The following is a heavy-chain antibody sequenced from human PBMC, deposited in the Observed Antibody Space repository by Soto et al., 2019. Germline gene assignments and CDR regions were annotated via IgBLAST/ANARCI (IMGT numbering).Heavy chain of an antibody. CDR3: VHPRSTVQIPPT. CDR1: GFTFSSYG. D-gene: IGHD4-17*01. J-gene: IGHJ5*02. V-gene: IGHV3-30*03. Sequence: PGGSLRLSCAASGFTFSSYGMHWVRQAPGKGLEWVAVISYDGSNKYYADSVKGRFTISRDNSKNTLYLQMNSLRAEDTAVYYCVHPRSTVQIPPTWGQGTLVTVSS. CDR2: ISYDGSNK.